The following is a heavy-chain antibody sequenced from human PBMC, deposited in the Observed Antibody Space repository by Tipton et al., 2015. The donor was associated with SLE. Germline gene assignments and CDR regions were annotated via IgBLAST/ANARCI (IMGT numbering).Heavy chain of an antibody. CDR2: IRADGSNK. CDR3: AGGTGAYFDH. Sequence: GSLRLSCAASGFTFSRYDMHWVRQAPGKGLEWVAFIRADGSNKDYADSVKGRFTISRDNSKNTLYLQMNRLRVEDTAVYYCAGGTGAYFDHWGQGTLVTVSS. J-gene: IGHJ4*02. V-gene: IGHV3-30*02. CDR1: GFTFSRYD. D-gene: IGHD3-16*01.